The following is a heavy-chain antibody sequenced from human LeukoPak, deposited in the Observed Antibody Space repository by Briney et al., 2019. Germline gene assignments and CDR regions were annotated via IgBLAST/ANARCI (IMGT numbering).Heavy chain of an antibody. CDR1: RFTFSSYA. V-gene: IGHV3-30-3*01. D-gene: IGHD6-19*01. J-gene: IGHJ4*02. CDR2: ISYDGTNK. Sequence: GGSLRLSCAASRFTFSSYAMHWVRQAPGKRLHWVAAISYDGTNKYYADSVKGRFTISRDNSKNTLYLQMNSLRADDTAVFYCARGHPRPRVIAVAGDFDSWGQGTLVTVSS. CDR3: ARGHPRPRVIAVAGDFDS.